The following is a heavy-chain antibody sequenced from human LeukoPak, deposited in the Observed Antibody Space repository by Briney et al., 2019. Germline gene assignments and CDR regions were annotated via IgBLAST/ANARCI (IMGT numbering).Heavy chain of an antibody. J-gene: IGHJ5*02. V-gene: IGHV4-59*01. CDR1: GGSISSYY. CDR3: ARGDYVPYNWFDP. D-gene: IGHD4-17*01. Sequence: SETLSLTCTVSGGSISSYYWSWIRQPPGKGLEWIGYIYYSGSTNYNPSLKSRVTISVDTSKNQFSLKLSSVTAADTAVYYCARGDYVPYNWFDPWGQGTLVTVSS. CDR2: IYYSGST.